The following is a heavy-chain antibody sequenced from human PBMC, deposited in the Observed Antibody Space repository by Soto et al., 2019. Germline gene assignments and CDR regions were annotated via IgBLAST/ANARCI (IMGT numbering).Heavy chain of an antibody. J-gene: IGHJ4*02. V-gene: IGHV6-1*01. D-gene: IGHD2-2*01. Sequence: PSQTLSLTCAISGGSVSSNSAAWNWIRQSPSRGLEWLGRTYFRSKWYNEYAVSLKSRMTITPDTSQNQVSLQLNSVTPEDTAVYYCVSIPFQNVVVPAAVLASSRWGQGTLVTVAS. CDR2: TYFRSKWYN. CDR3: VSIPFQNVVVPAAVLASSR. CDR1: GGSVSSNSAA.